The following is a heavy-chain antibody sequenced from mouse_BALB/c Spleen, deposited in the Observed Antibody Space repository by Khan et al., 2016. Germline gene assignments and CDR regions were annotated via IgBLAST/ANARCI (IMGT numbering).Heavy chain of an antibody. D-gene: IGHD2-14*01. J-gene: IGHJ4*01. CDR3: EIEAYYRCYYAMDY. CDR1: GFTFSSFG. CDR2: ISSGSSTI. V-gene: IGHV5-17*02. Sequence: EVELVESGGGLVQPGGSRKLSCAASGFTFSSFGMHWVRQAPEKGLEWVAYISSGSSTIYYADTVKGRFTISRDNPKNTLFLQMTSLRSEDTAMYYCEIEAYYRCYYAMDYWGQGTSVTVSS.